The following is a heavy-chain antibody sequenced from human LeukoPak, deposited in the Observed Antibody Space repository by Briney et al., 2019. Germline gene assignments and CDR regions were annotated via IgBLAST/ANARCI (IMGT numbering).Heavy chain of an antibody. J-gene: IGHJ6*03. CDR1: GGTFSSYA. CDR2: IIPIFGTA. CDR3: ARCPRTIFGVVTTYYYYYMDV. V-gene: IGHV1-69*13. D-gene: IGHD3-3*01. Sequence: SVKVSCKASGGTFSSYAISWVRQAPGQGLEWMGGIIPIFGTANYAQKFQGRVTITADESTSTAYMELSSLRSEDTAVYYCARCPRTIFGVVTTYYYYYMDVWGKGTTVTVSS.